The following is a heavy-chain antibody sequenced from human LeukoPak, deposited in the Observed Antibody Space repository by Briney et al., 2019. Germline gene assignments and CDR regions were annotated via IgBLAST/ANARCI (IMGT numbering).Heavy chain of an antibody. J-gene: IGHJ6*03. CDR1: GYTFTSYD. D-gene: IGHD1-7*01. CDR3: ARARGDWNYAIHYYYMDV. Sequence: ASVKVSCKASGYTFTSYDINWVRQATGQGLEWMGWMNPNSGNTGYAQKFQGRVTITRNTSISTAYMELSSLRSEDTAVYYCARARGDWNYAIHYYYMDVWGKGTTVTVSS. CDR2: MNPNSGNT. V-gene: IGHV1-8*03.